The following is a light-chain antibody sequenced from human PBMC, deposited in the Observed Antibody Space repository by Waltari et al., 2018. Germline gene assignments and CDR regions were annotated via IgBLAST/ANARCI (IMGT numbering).Light chain of an antibody. J-gene: IGLJ2*01. Sequence: QSALTQPASVSGSPGQSITISCTGTSNDVGVYIYVPWYQHLPGQAPQLIIYDVSRWPSGVSNRFSGSKSGNTASLTISGLQAEDEADYYCSSYTNTNTLVFGGGTKVTVL. CDR2: DVS. CDR1: SNDVGVYIY. CDR3: SSYTNTNTLV. V-gene: IGLV2-14*03.